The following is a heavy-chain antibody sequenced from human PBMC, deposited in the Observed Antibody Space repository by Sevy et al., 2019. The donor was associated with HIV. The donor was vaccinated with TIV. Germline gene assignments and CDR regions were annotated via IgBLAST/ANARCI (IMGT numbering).Heavy chain of an antibody. CDR3: ARDHRLYTYTPGVGLDP. V-gene: IGHV4-59*13. J-gene: IGHJ5*02. Sequence: SETLSLTCSVSGGSISTYYWSWIRQPPGKGLEWIGHIHTYGITNYNPSLKSRVTLSMDASKSQFSLTLSSVTAADTAVYYCARDHRLYTYTPGVGLDPWGQGTLVTVSS. CDR1: GGSISTYY. CDR2: IHTYGIT. D-gene: IGHD3-16*01.